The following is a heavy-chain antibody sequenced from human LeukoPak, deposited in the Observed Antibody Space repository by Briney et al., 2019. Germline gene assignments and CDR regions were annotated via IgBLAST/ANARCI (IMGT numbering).Heavy chain of an antibody. CDR2: TYYRSKWYK. V-gene: IGHV6-1*01. D-gene: IGHD1-26*01. CDR1: GDSVSSKSAA. Sequence: SQTLSLTCAISGDSVSSKSAAWNWIRQSPSRGLEWLGRTYYRSKWYKDYPVSVQSRITINPDTSKNQFSLQLNSVTPEDTAVYYCARGSYPSYYYYNGMDVWGQGTTVTVS. J-gene: IGHJ6*02. CDR3: ARGSYPSYYYYNGMDV.